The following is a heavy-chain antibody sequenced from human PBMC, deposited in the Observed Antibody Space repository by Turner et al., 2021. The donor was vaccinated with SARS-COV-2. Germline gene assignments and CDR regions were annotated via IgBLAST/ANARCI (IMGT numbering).Heavy chain of an antibody. D-gene: IGHD3-10*01. Sequence: EVQLVESGGGLVKPGGSLRLSCAASGFTFSSYSMNWVRQAPGKGLEWVSSISSTSNYIFYADSVKGRFTISRDNAKNSLYLQMNSLRVEDTAVYYCARGAKGNFDYWGQGALVTVSS. CDR2: ISSTSNYI. J-gene: IGHJ4*02. CDR1: GFTFSSYS. V-gene: IGHV3-21*01. CDR3: ARGAKGNFDY.